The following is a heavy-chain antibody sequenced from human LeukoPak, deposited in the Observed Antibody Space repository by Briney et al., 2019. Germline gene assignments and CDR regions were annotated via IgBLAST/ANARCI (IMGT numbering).Heavy chain of an antibody. Sequence: WGSLRLSCAASGFTFSSYAMHWVRQAPGKGLEWVAVISYDGSNKYYADSVKGRFTISRGNSKNTLYLQMNSLRAEDTAVYYCARDRFLAATAFDYWGQGTLVTVSS. CDR3: ARDRFLAATAFDY. J-gene: IGHJ4*02. V-gene: IGHV3-30-3*01. CDR1: GFTFSSYA. D-gene: IGHD3-3*01. CDR2: ISYDGSNK.